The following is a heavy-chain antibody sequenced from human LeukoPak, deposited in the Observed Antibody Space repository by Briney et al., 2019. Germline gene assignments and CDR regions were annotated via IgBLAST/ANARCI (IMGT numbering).Heavy chain of an antibody. CDR2: ISGSGGST. V-gene: IGHV3-23*01. Sequence: GGSLRLSCAASGFTFSSYAMSWVRQAPGKGLEWVSAISGSGGSTYYADSVKGRFTISRDNSKNTLYLQMNSLRAEDTAVYYCAKDQPPTYYYGSGSFDPFDYWGQGTLVTVSS. J-gene: IGHJ4*02. CDR3: AKDQPPTYYYGSGSFDPFDY. CDR1: GFTFSSYA. D-gene: IGHD3-10*01.